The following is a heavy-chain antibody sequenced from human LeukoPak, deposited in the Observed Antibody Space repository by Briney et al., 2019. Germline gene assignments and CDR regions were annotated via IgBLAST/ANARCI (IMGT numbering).Heavy chain of an antibody. D-gene: IGHD4/OR15-4a*01. CDR3: ARAARGALDAFDI. Sequence: ASVKVSCKASGGTFSSYAISWVRQAPGQVLEWMGRIIPILGIANYAQKFQGRVTITADKSTSTAYMELSSLRSEDTAVYYCARAARGALDAFDIWGQGTMVTVSS. CDR1: GGTFSSYA. V-gene: IGHV1-69*04. CDR2: IIPILGIA. J-gene: IGHJ3*02.